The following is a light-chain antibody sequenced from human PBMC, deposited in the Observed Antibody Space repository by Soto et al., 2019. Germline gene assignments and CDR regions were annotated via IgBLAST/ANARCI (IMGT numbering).Light chain of an antibody. J-gene: IGKJ3*01. Sequence: EIVLTQSPGTLSLSPGEGATLSCRASQSVTSSYLAWYQQKPGQAPRLLIYRASSRATGIPDRFSGSGSGTDFTLTISRLEPEDFAVYYCQQYGGSPPSTFGPGTKVEIK. V-gene: IGKV3-20*01. CDR2: RAS. CDR1: QSVTSSY. CDR3: QQYGGSPPST.